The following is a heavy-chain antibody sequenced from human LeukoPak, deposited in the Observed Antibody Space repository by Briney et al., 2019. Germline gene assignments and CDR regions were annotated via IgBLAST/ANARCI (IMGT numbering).Heavy chain of an antibody. CDR1: GFTFDDYG. J-gene: IGHJ5*02. V-gene: IGHV3-20*04. D-gene: IGHD6-13*01. CDR3: AKDGGSSWYGGWFDP. CDR2: INWNGGST. Sequence: GGSLRLSCAASGFTFDDYGMSWVRQAPGKGLEWVSGINWNGGSTGYADSVKGRFTISRDNAKNSLYLQMNSLRAEDTALYYCAKDGGSSWYGGWFDPWGQGTLVTVSS.